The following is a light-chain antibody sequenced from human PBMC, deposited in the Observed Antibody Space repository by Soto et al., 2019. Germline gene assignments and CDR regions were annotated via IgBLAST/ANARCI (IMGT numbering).Light chain of an antibody. CDR1: TSDVGDYNN. V-gene: IGLV2-14*01. CDR2: EVS. Sequence: QSVLTQPASVSGSPRQSITISCTGTTSDVGDYNNVSWYQHHPGKAPKLMIFEVSNRPSGVSNRFSGNTASLTISGLQAEDEANYYCNSYTTLSNRVFGTGTKVTVL. J-gene: IGLJ1*01. CDR3: NSYTTLSNRV.